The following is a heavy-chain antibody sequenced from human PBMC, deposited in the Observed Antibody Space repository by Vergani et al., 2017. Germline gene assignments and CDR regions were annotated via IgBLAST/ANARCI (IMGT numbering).Heavy chain of an antibody. CDR3: ARPYSSSWYGNWFDP. Sequence: QLQLQESGPGLVKPSATLSLTCSVSGASIRSSNYYWGWIRQPPGKGLEWIGSIYYSGSTYYNPSLKSRVTISVDTSKNQFSLKLSSVTAADSAVYYCARPYSSSWYGNWFDPWGQGTLVTVSS. J-gene: IGHJ5*02. V-gene: IGHV4-39*01. D-gene: IGHD6-13*01. CDR2: IYYSGST. CDR1: GASIRSSNYY.